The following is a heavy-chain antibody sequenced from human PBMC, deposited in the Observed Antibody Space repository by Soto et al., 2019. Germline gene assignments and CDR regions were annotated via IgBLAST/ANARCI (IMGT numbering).Heavy chain of an antibody. CDR1: GGSISSGGYY. CDR3: ARDSASYDFWSGYSYGMDV. Sequence: KPSETLALTCTVSGGSISSGGYYWSWIRQHPGKGLEWIGYIYYSGSTYYNPSLKSRVTISVDTSKNQFSLKLSSVTAADTAVYYCARDSASYDFWSGYSYGMDVWGQGTTVTVSS. V-gene: IGHV4-31*03. J-gene: IGHJ6*02. CDR2: IYYSGST. D-gene: IGHD3-3*01.